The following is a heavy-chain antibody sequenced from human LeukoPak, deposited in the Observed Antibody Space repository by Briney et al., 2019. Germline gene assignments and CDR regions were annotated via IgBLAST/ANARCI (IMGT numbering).Heavy chain of an antibody. CDR1: GLTFGAYA. CDR2: SSGSGGST. CDR3: AKSGGLSGSGRLAMDV. Sequence: PGRSLRLSCSASGLTFGAYALSCVRVAPRRGLLWVSGSSGSGGSTFLVDSVKCRFTSSRDNSNNTLYVQMNSLRVEDTAVYYCAKSGGLSGSGRLAMDVWGQGTTVTVSS. V-gene: IGHV3-23*01. J-gene: IGHJ6*02. D-gene: IGHD3-10*01.